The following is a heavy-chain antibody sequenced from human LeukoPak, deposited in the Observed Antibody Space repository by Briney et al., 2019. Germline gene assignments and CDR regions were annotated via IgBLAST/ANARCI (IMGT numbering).Heavy chain of an antibody. CDR1: GFIFDDFA. D-gene: IGHD6-19*01. CDR3: AKDILGTGWSPFDS. CDR2: IDGDGVNI. J-gene: IGHJ4*02. Sequence: GGSLRLSCAASGFIFDDFAMHWVRHTPGKGLEWVSFIDGDGVNIYYADSVKGRFTISRDNSKNSLYLQMDSVRTEDTALYYCAKDILGTGWSPFDSWGQGTLVTVSS. V-gene: IGHV3-43*02.